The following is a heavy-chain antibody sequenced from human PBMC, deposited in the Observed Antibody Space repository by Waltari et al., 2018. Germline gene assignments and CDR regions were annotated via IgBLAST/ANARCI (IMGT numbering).Heavy chain of an antibody. J-gene: IGHJ4*02. D-gene: IGHD6-19*01. CDR3: ERVERAYRSGWPDY. CDR1: GYSISSGYY. Sequence: QVQLQESGPGLVNPSETLSLTCPVSGYSISSGYYWGWIRQPPGKGLEWIGGIYHGGDTYCTPPIECGGTSAVDTSKSQVDLRLGYETAADTVVYDCERVERAYRSGWPDYWGQGTLVTVS. CDR2: IYHGGDT. V-gene: IGHV4-38-2*02.